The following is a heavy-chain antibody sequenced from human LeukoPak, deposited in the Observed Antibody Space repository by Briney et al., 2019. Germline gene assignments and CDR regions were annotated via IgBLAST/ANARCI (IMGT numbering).Heavy chain of an antibody. D-gene: IGHD2-21*02. Sequence: AESLRLSCAASGFTFSSYAMSWVRQAPGKGLEWVSAISGSGGTTYYADSVKGRFTISRDNTKNTLYQQMNSLRAEDTAVYYCARVVTAIPGDAIDIWGQGTMVTVSS. V-gene: IGHV3-23*01. CDR2: ISGSGGTT. J-gene: IGHJ3*02. CDR3: ARVVTAIPGDAIDI. CDR1: GFTFSSYA.